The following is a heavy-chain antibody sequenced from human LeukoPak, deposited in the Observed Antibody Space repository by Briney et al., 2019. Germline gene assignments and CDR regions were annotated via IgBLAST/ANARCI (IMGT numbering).Heavy chain of an antibody. CDR3: AKSPDDSGDDY. Sequence: PGGSLRLSCAVSGFTFSNYAMTWVRQAPGKGLDWVAAICGAGDIPYYADSLKGRFFISRDNSKNMVYLQMNSLRAEDTAVYYCAKSPDDSGDDYWGQGILVTVSS. CDR1: GFTFSNYA. V-gene: IGHV3-23*01. CDR2: ICGAGDIP. D-gene: IGHD3-16*01. J-gene: IGHJ4*02.